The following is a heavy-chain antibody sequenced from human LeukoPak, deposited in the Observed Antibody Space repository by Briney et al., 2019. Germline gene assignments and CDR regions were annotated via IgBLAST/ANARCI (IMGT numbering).Heavy chain of an antibody. CDR3: ARGKAIFRYCSSTSCYRYGMDV. J-gene: IGHJ6*02. V-gene: IGHV4-34*01. CDR2: INHSGST. Sequence: SETLSLACAVYGGSFSGYYWSWIRQPPGKGLEWIGEINHSGSTNYNPSLKSRVTISVDTSKNQFSLKLSSVTAADTAVYYCARGKAIFRYCSSTSCYRYGMDVWGQGTTVTVSS. CDR1: GGSFSGYY. D-gene: IGHD2-2*02.